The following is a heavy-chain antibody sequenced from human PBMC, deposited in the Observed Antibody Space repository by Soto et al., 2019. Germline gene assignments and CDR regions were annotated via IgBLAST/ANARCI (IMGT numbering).Heavy chain of an antibody. CDR2: IYWDDDK. D-gene: IGHD2-15*01. CDR3: VYCHRGDAVWNTWYYYYLDV. Sequence: QITLKESGPTLVKPTQTLTLTCTFSGFSLSTTVVAVGWIRQPPGKALEWLALIYWDDDKRYSPSMRTRANVTVHTPKNQVVLTMTNVDPVDTGTYYCVYCHRGDAVWNTWYYYYLDVWGTGTRVTVSS. V-gene: IGHV2-5*04. CDR1: GFSLSTTVVA. J-gene: IGHJ6*03.